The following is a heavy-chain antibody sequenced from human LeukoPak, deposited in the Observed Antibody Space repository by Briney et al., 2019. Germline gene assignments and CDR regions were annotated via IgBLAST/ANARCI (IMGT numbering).Heavy chain of an antibody. D-gene: IGHD1-1*01. V-gene: IGHV4-59*01. J-gene: IGHJ4*02. Sequence: SETLSLTCTVSGGSISSYYWSWLRQPPGKGLEWIGYIYYSGSTNYDPSLKSRVTISVDTSKNQFSLKLSSVTAADTAVYYCARDSWKYYFDYWGQGTLVTVSS. CDR2: IYYSGST. CDR3: ARDSWKYYFDY. CDR1: GGSISSYY.